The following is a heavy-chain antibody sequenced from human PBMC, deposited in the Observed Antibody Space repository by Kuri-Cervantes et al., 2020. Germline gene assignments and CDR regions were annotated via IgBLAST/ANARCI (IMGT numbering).Heavy chain of an antibody. J-gene: IGHJ6*02. CDR1: GFTFSSYA. CDR3: AKDRNGVNVAYSYGMDV. V-gene: IGHV3-23*01. CDR2: ISGSGGST. Sequence: GESLKISCAASGFTFSSYAMSWVRQAPGKGLEWVSAISGSGGSTYYADSVKGRFTISRDNSKNTLYLQMNSLRAEDTAVYYCAKDRNGVNVAYSYGMDVWGQGTTVTVSS. D-gene: IGHD5/OR15-5a*01.